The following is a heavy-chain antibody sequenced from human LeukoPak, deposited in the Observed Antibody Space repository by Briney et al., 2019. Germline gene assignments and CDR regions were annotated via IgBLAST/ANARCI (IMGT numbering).Heavy chain of an antibody. CDR2: ISAYNGNT. D-gene: IGHD3-22*01. Sequence: ASVKVSCKASGYTFTSYGISWVRQAPGQELAWMGWISAYNGNTNYAQKLQGRVTMTTDTSTSTAYMELRSLRSDDTAVYYCAREVVVASYYYGMDVWGQGTTVTVSS. J-gene: IGHJ6*02. CDR1: GYTFTSYG. CDR3: AREVVVASYYYGMDV. V-gene: IGHV1-18*01.